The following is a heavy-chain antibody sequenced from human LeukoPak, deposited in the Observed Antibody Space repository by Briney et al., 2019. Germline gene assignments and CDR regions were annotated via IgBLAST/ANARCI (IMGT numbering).Heavy chain of an antibody. J-gene: IGHJ3*02. CDR2: IYYSGST. V-gene: IGHV4-59*08. Sequence: SETLSLTCAVYGGSFSGYYWSWIRQPPGKGLEWIGYIYYSGSTNYNPSLKSRVTISVDTSKNQFSLKLSSVTAADTAVYYCARHLGSHYYDSSGYHDAFDIWGQGTMVTVSS. CDR1: GGSFSGYY. D-gene: IGHD3-22*01. CDR3: ARHLGSHYYDSSGYHDAFDI.